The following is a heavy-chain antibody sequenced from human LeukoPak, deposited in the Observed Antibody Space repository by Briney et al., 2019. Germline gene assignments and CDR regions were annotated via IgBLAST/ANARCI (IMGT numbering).Heavy chain of an antibody. V-gene: IGHV3-15*01. CDR1: GFTFSNAW. D-gene: IGHD3-16*01. Sequence: PGGSLRLSCAASGFTFSNAWMSWVRQAPGKGLEWVVHIKSKTDGWTTDHAALVKDRFTISRDDSKKTLYLQMNSLKSEDTAVYYCTTAVVGVTVWFDPWGQGTLVTVSS. CDR3: TTAVVGVTVWFDP. CDR2: IKSKTDGWTT. J-gene: IGHJ5*02.